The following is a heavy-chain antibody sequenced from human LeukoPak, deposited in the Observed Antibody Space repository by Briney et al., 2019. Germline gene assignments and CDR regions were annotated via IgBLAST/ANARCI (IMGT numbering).Heavy chain of an antibody. CDR3: AKGVSSVVYALNWFDP. J-gene: IGHJ5*02. V-gene: IGHV3-23*01. D-gene: IGHD2-8*02. CDR1: GFTFSSYA. Sequence: PGGSLRLSCAASGFTFSSYAMSWVRQAPGKGLEWVSAISGSGGSTYYADSVKGRFTISRDNSKNTLYLQMNSLRAEDTAVYYCAKGVSSVVYALNWFDPWAQGTLVTVSS. CDR2: ISGSGGST.